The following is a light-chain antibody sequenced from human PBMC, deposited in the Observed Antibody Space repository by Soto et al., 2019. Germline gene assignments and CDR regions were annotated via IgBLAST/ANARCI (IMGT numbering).Light chain of an antibody. V-gene: IGKV1-5*01. CDR3: QQYNSYPIT. CDR1: QSISSW. J-gene: IGKJ5*01. CDR2: DAS. Sequence: DIQMTQSPSTLSASVGDRVTITCRASQSISSWLAWYQQKPGKAPKLLIYDASSLESGVLSRFSGSGSGTEFTLTISSLLPDDFATYYCQQYNSYPITCGQGTRLEIK.